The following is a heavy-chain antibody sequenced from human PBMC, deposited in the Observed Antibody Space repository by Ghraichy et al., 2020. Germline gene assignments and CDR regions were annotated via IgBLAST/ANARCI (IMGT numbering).Heavy chain of an antibody. CDR1: GGSISSSTHY. J-gene: IGHJ4*02. CDR3: ARSHNYWNSHYSHFDN. CDR2: ISYRGST. Sequence: SQTLSLTCAVSGGSISSSTHYWGWIRQPPGKGPEWIGSISYRGSTFYNPSVKSRLTISVDRSRNHFALMITSVTAADTAVYFCARSHNYWNSHYSHFDNWGLGALVTVSS. D-gene: IGHD5-24*01. V-gene: IGHV4-39*06.